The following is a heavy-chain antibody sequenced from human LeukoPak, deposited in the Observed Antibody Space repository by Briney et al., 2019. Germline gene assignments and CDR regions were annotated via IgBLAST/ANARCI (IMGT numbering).Heavy chain of an antibody. J-gene: IGHJ4*02. CDR2: INTDDSST. Sequence: PGGSLRLSCAASGFTFSSYWMHWVRQAPGKGLVWVSRINTDDSSTTYEDTVKGRFTISRDNAKNTLYPQMSSLRAEDTAVYYCARVRYCGSTSCSTYFDYWGQGTLVTVSS. D-gene: IGHD2-2*02. V-gene: IGHV3-74*01. CDR3: ARVRYCGSTSCSTYFDY. CDR1: GFTFSSYW.